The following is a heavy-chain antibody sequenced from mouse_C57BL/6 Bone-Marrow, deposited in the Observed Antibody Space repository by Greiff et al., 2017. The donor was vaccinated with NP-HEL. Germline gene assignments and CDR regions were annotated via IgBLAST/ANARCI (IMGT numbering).Heavy chain of an antibody. D-gene: IGHD1-1*01. CDR3: TIYYYGSPWYFDV. J-gene: IGHJ1*03. CDR1: GYTFTDYE. Sequence: VKLQESGAELVRPGASVTLSCKASGYTFTDYEMHWVKQTPVHGLEWIGAIDPETGGTAYNQKFKGKAILTADKSSSPAYMELRSLTSEDSAVYYCTIYYYGSPWYFDVWGTGTTVTVSS. V-gene: IGHV1-15*01. CDR2: IDPETGGT.